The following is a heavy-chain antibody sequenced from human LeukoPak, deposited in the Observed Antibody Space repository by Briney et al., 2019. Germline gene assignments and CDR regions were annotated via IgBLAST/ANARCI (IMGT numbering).Heavy chain of an antibody. CDR2: INPSGGGT. Sequence: ASVKVSCKASGYTFTSHYMQWVRLAPGQGLEWMGIINPSGGGTRYAQKFQGRVTMTRDTSTSTVYMELSSLRSEDTAVYYCAREGSVSLPHLDHWGQGTLVTVSS. D-gene: IGHD3-10*01. CDR3: AREGSVSLPHLDH. J-gene: IGHJ4*02. V-gene: IGHV1-46*01. CDR1: GYTFTSHY.